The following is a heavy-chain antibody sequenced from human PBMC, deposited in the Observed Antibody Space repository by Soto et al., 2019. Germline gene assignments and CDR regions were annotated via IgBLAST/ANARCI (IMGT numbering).Heavy chain of an antibody. CDR1: GYTLTDYY. Sequence: QLQVVQSGAEVKRPGASVKLSCKASGYTLTDYYIQWVRQVPGQGLEWMGIINPSGGSTTYPQKFQGRVTMTSDTSTSTVYMELSSLRSEDTAVYYCARDHFVTLTTGLSYYYGMDVWGQGTTVTVSS. CDR3: ARDHFVTLTTGLSYYYGMDV. CDR2: INPSGGST. D-gene: IGHD4-4*01. V-gene: IGHV1-46*01. J-gene: IGHJ6*02.